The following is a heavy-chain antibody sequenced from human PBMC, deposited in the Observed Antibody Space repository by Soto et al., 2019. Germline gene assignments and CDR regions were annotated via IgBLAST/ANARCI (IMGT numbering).Heavy chain of an antibody. D-gene: IGHD2-2*01. J-gene: IGHJ4*02. CDR1: GYTFSDYR. V-gene: IGHV5-51*01. CDR3: ARHSSTSVRAPLEF. CDR2: IYPADPSA. Sequence: PGESLKISCKASGYTFSDYRISWVRQRPWRGLEWIGFIYPADPSATYSPSFPGHVIMSVDRSIKTAFLQWNSLEASDTAIYYCARHSSTSVRAPLEFWGPGTLVTV.